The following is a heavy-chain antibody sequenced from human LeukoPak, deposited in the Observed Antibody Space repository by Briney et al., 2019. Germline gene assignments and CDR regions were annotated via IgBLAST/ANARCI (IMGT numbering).Heavy chain of an antibody. CDR2: SYYSGTT. D-gene: IGHD2-21*01. J-gene: IGHJ3*02. CDR3: AIFRNFASDI. CDR1: GASISSYY. Sequence: SETRSLTCTVSGASISSYYWNWIRQPPGKGLEWIGYSYYSGTTNYNPSLKSRVTMSVDTSKNQFSLKVTSVTAADTAVYYCAIFRNFASDIWGQGTMVTVSS. V-gene: IGHV4-59*12.